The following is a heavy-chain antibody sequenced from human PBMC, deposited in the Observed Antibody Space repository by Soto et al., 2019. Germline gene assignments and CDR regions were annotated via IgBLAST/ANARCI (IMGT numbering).Heavy chain of an antibody. CDR3: TRDLYYFDSSAYYGHNWFDP. Sequence: QVQLVQSGAEVKKPGSSVKVSCKASGGTFSTYTMSWVRQAPGQGLEWMGGIIPMFGTTTYAENFQGRVTITADESTSAAYMELTSLRSGDTAGYYCTRDLYYFDSSAYYGHNWFDPWGQGTRVTVSS. D-gene: IGHD3-22*01. J-gene: IGHJ5*02. CDR1: GGTFSTYT. CDR2: IIPMFGTT. V-gene: IGHV1-69*12.